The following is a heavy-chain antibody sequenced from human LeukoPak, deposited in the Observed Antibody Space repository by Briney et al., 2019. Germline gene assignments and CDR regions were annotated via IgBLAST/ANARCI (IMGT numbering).Heavy chain of an antibody. Sequence: ASVKVSCKASGYTFTSYGISWARQAPGQGLEWMGWISAYNGNTNYAQKLQGRVTMTTDTSTSTAYMELRSLRSDDTAVYYCARGHLDYDSSGYYLNWFDPWGQGTLVTVSS. CDR3: ARGHLDYDSSGYYLNWFDP. J-gene: IGHJ5*02. V-gene: IGHV1-18*01. D-gene: IGHD3-22*01. CDR1: GYTFTSYG. CDR2: ISAYNGNT.